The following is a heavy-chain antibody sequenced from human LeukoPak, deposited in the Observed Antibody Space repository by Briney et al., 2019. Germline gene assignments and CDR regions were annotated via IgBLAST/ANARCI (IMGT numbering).Heavy chain of an antibody. Sequence: GASVKVSCKASGYTFSGYYMHWVRQAPGQGLEWMGWINPNSGGTNYAQKFQGRVTMTRDTSISTAYMELSRLRFDDTAVYYCARDNSVGDVAWWFDPWGQGTLVTVSS. CDR3: ARDNSVGDVAWWFDP. CDR2: INPNSGGT. D-gene: IGHD1-26*01. J-gene: IGHJ5*02. V-gene: IGHV1-2*02. CDR1: GYTFSGYY.